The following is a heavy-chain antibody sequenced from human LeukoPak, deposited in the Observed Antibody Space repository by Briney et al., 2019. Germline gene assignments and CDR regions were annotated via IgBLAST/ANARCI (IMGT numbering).Heavy chain of an antibody. CDR3: ATGVVGATGFHAFDI. V-gene: IGHV1-24*01. D-gene: IGHD1-26*01. J-gene: IGHJ3*02. CDR1: GYTLTELS. CDR2: FDPEDGET. Sequence: ASVKVSCKVSGYTLTELSMHWVRQAPGKGREWMGGFDPEDGETIYAQKFQGRVTMTEDTSTDTAYMELSSLRSEDTAVYYCATGVVGATGFHAFDIWGQGTMVTVSS.